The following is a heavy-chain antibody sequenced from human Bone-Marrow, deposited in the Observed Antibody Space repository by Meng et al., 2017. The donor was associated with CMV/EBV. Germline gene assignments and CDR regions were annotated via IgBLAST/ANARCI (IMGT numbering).Heavy chain of an antibody. J-gene: IGHJ5*02. D-gene: IGHD6-19*01. V-gene: IGHV3-21*01. CDR3: AREGVSSGWPRKQKEFDP. CDR2: ISTSSTYI. Sequence: GGSLRLSCAASGFTFSGYSMNWVRQAPGKGLEWVSSISTSSTYIYYADSVRGRFTISRDNAKNSLYLQMNSLRAEDTAVYYCAREGVSSGWPRKQKEFDPWGQGTLVTVSS. CDR1: GFTFSGYS.